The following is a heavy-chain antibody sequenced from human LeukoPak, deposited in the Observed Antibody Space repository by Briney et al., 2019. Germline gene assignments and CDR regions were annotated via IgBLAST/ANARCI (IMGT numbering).Heavy chain of an antibody. V-gene: IGHV4-59*12. D-gene: IGHD2-15*01. CDR1: GGSISSYY. Sequence: SETLSLTCTVSGGSISSYYWSWIRQPPGKGLEWIGYISYSGSTNYNPSLKSRVTISVDTSKNQFSLKLSSVTAADTAVYYCARVKVVGGNYMDVWGKGTTVTVSS. CDR2: ISYSGST. J-gene: IGHJ6*03. CDR3: ARVKVVGGNYMDV.